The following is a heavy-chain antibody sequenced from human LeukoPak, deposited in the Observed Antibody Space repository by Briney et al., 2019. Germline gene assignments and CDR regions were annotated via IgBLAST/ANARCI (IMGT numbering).Heavy chain of an antibody. CDR2: IYDSGST. J-gene: IGHJ4*02. CDR3: ARVRGDYYFDY. Sequence: SETLSLTCTVSGGSISSYYWSWIRQPPGKGLEWIGYIYDSGSTNYNPSLKSRVTISVDTSKNQLSLKLSSVTAADTAVYYCARVRGDYYFDYWGQGTLVTVSS. D-gene: IGHD3-10*01. CDR1: GGSISSYY. V-gene: IGHV4-59*01.